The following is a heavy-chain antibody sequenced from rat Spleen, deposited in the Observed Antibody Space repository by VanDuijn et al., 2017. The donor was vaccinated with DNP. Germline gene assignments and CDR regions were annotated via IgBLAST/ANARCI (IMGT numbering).Heavy chain of an antibody. V-gene: IGHV5-22*01. J-gene: IGHJ4*01. CDR1: GFIFNNHW. D-gene: IGHD5-1*01. CDR2: SIYDGSST. CDR3: ARVQLGYYGMDA. Sequence: EVQLVESGGGLVQPGRSLKLSCVASGFIFNNHWMTWIRQAPKKGLEWVATSIYDGSSTYYGDSVKGRFTISRDNAESTIYLQVNSLRSEDTATYYCARVQLGYYGMDAWGQGTSVTVSS.